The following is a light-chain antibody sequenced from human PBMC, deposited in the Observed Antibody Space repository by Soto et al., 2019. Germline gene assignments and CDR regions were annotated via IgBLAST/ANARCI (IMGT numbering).Light chain of an antibody. CDR2: DAS. CDR1: QSVSSN. V-gene: IGKV3-11*01. CDR3: QRGDT. J-gene: IGKJ5*01. Sequence: MVLSRSPATLSLSPGERATLSCRASQSVSSNLAWYQQKPGQPPRLLIYDASNRATGIPARFSGSGSGTDFTLTISSLEPEDFAVYYCQRGDTFGQGTRLEIK.